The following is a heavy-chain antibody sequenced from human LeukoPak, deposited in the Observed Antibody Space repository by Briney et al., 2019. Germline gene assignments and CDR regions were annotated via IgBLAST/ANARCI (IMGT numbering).Heavy chain of an antibody. Sequence: GGSLRLSCAASGFTFSDYYMSWVRQAPGKGPEWVSYISSSGSTIYYADSVKGRFTISRDNAKNSLYLQMISLRAEDTAVYYCARAQPTYYYDSSGYLSSHYYYMDVWGKGTTVTVSS. V-gene: IGHV3-11*01. CDR1: GFTFSDYY. J-gene: IGHJ6*03. D-gene: IGHD3-22*01. CDR2: ISSSGSTI. CDR3: ARAQPTYYYDSSGYLSSHYYYMDV.